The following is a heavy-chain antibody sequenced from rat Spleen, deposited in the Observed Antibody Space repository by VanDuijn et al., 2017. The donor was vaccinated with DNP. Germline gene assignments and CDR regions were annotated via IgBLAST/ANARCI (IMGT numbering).Heavy chain of an antibody. CDR2: IWTGGST. V-gene: IGHV2-30*01. CDR1: GFSLTNYN. D-gene: IGHD1-11*01. J-gene: IGHJ2*01. Sequence: QVQLKESGPGLVQPSQTLSLTCTVSGFSLTNYNVHWIRQPPGKGLEWMGIIWTGGSTEYNSALKSRLSISRDTSKSQVFLKMNSLQTEDIATYYCARGGGGYFDYWGQGVMVTVSS. CDR3: ARGGGGYFDY.